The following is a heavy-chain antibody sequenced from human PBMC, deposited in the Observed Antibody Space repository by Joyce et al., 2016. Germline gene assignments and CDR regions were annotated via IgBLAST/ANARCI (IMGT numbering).Heavy chain of an antibody. V-gene: IGHV3-15*01. CDR1: GFSFRNAW. J-gene: IGHJ3*01. CDR3: VTGLCIGTACHWDDAFDV. CDR2: DKSKRKGGTT. D-gene: IGHD2-2*01. Sequence: EVQLVESGGGLVKPGGSLRLSCAASGFSFRNAWVTWVRQAPGKGLAWVGRDKSKRKGGTTDYAATVKGRFTISRDDSRDTAYLQMNSLKSEDTGVYFCVTGLCIGTACHWDDAFDVWGQGTMVTVSS.